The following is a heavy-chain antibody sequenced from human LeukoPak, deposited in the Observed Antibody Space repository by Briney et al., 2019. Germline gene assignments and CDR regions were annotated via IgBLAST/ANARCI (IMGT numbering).Heavy chain of an antibody. D-gene: IGHD2-15*01. J-gene: IGHJ5*02. CDR2: TGLSSSYI. CDR1: GFSLSIYD. Sequence: GGSLRLSCAASGFSLSIYDMVWVRQAPGKGLEWIASTGLSSSYIGYADSVKGRFTISRDNGENSVYLQMNSLRAEDTAVYFCARERTYCSGATCSLDLWGQGTLVTVSS. V-gene: IGHV3-21*01. CDR3: ARERTYCSGATCSLDL.